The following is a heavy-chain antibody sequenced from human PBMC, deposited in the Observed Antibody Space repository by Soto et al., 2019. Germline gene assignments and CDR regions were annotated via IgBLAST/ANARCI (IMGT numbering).Heavy chain of an antibody. J-gene: IGHJ4*02. CDR1: GGSISSYY. D-gene: IGHD3-22*01. CDR3: ARHYYDSSGYWRFFDY. V-gene: IGHV4-59*08. CDR2: IYYSGGT. Sequence: SETLSLTCSVSGGSISSYYWTWIRQPPGKGLEWIGYIYYSGGTNYNPSLKSRVTISVDTSKNQFSLKLSSVTAADTAVYYRARHYYDSSGYWRFFDYWGQGALVTVS.